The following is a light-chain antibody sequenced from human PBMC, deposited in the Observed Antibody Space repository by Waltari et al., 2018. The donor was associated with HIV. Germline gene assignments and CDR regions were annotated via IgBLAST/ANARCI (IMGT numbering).Light chain of an antibody. CDR3: QQSYITPLT. CDR1: QSMSTY. Sequence: DIQMTQSPSSLSASVGDRVTITCRASQSMSTYLNWYQQKPGKAPKVLIYAASSSQSGVPSRFSGSGSGTDFTLTISSLQPEDFATYYCQQSYITPLTFGGGTKVEIK. CDR2: AAS. J-gene: IGKJ4*01. V-gene: IGKV1-39*01.